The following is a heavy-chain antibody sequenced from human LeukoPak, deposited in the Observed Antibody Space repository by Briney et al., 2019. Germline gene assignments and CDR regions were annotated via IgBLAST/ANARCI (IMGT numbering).Heavy chain of an antibody. Sequence: PGGSLRLSCAASGFTFSSYAMSWVRQAPGKGLEWVSAISGSGGSTYYADSVKGRFTISRDNSKNTLYLQMNSLRAEDTAVYYCAKDTYGSGSYYNDYWGQETLVTVSS. CDR1: GFTFSSYA. CDR3: AKDTYGSGSYYNDY. J-gene: IGHJ4*02. V-gene: IGHV3-23*01. D-gene: IGHD3-10*01. CDR2: ISGSGGST.